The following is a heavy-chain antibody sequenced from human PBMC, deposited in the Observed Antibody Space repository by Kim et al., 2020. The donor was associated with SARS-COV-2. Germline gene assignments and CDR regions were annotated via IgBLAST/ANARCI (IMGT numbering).Heavy chain of an antibody. CDR3: ATGRGELLRGFWFDP. J-gene: IGHJ5*02. Sequence: QKYQGRVTMNEDTSTDTAYMELSSLRSEDTAVYYCATGRGELLRGFWFDPWGQGTLVTVSS. D-gene: IGHD1-26*01. V-gene: IGHV1-24*01.